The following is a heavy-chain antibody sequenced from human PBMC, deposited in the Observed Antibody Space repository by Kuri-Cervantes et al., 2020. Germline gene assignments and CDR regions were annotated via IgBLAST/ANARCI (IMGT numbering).Heavy chain of an antibody. CDR2: IFHSGST. D-gene: IGHD1/OR15-1a*01. V-gene: IGHV4-39*07. CDR1: GGSISSSSYY. Sequence: SETLSLTCTVSGGSISSSSYYWGWIRQSPGKGLEWIGSIFHSGSTHYNPSLKSRVTISVDTSKNQFSLELTSVTAADTAVYYCARLAAGGTIFDYWGQGTLVTVSS. CDR3: ARLAAGGTIFDY. J-gene: IGHJ4*02.